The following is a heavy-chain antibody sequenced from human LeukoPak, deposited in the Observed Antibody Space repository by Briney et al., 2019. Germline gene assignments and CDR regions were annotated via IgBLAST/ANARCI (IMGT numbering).Heavy chain of an antibody. J-gene: IGHJ4*02. D-gene: IGHD2-15*01. CDR2: ISGSGGST. CDR1: GFTFSTYV. V-gene: IGHV3-23*01. Sequence: GGSLRLSCAASGFTFSTYVMSWVRQTPGKGVEWGSPISGSGGSTYYADSVKGRFTISRDNSKSTMYLQINSLRAEDTAVYNCAKLASPGYCSGGTCLFDFWGQGTLVTVSS. CDR3: AKLASPGYCSGGTCLFDF.